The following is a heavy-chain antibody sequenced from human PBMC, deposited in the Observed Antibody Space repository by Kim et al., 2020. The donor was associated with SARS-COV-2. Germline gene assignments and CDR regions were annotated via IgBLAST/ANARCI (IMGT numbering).Heavy chain of an antibody. D-gene: IGHD4-17*01. CDR2: INPNSGGT. CDR3: AREGGYGDYVSYYGMDV. V-gene: IGHV1-2*02. J-gene: IGHJ6*02. Sequence: ASVKVSCKASGYTFTGYYMHWVRQAPGQGLEWMGWINPNSGGTNYAQKFQGRVTMTRDTSISTAYMELSRLRSDDTAVYYCAREGGYGDYVSYYGMDVWGQGTTVTVSS. CDR1: GYTFTGYY.